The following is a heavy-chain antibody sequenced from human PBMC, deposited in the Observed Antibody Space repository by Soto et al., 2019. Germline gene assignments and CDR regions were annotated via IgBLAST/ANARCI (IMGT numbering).Heavy chain of an antibody. D-gene: IGHD2-8*01. Sequence: PSATLSLTCAVYGGSFSGYYWSWIRQPPGKGLEWIGEINHSGSTNYNPSLKSRVTISVDTSKNQFSLKLSSVTAADTAVYYCARDNGMLVDYWGQGTLVTVSS. J-gene: IGHJ4*02. CDR1: GGSFSGYY. V-gene: IGHV4-34*01. CDR3: ARDNGMLVDY. CDR2: INHSGST.